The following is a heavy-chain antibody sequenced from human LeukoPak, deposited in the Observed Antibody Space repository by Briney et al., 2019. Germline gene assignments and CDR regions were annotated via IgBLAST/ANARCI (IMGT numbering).Heavy chain of an antibody. CDR1: GFAFSNFW. J-gene: IGHJ4*02. Sequence: GGSLRLSCTASGFAFSNFWMHWVRQATGKGLVWVSRIKTDGSTTNYADSVKGRFTISRDNAKNTLYLQMNSLRAEDTAVYYCLRDRDYWGQGTLVTVSS. CDR3: LRDRDY. CDR2: IKTDGSTT. V-gene: IGHV3-74*01.